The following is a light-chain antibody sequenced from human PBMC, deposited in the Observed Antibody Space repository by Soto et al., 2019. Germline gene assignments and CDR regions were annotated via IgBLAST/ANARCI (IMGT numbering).Light chain of an antibody. CDR2: DAS. V-gene: IGKV3-11*01. CDR1: QSVNSY. J-gene: IGKJ4*01. Sequence: EIVLTQSPATLSLSPGERATLSCMASQSVNSYLAWYQQKPGRVPRVLIYDASNRATGIPARFSGSGSGTDFTLTISSLEPEDFAVYYCQQRSSWPLTFGGGTKVESK. CDR3: QQRSSWPLT.